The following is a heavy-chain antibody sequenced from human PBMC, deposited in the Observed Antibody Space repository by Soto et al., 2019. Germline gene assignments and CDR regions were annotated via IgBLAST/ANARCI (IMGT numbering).Heavy chain of an antibody. CDR2: ISGSGGST. CDR1: GFTFSIFA. J-gene: IGHJ4*02. D-gene: IGHD7-27*01. V-gene: IGHV3-23*01. Sequence: GGSLRLSCAASGFTFSIFAMSRVRQSPGKGLEWVSTISGSGGSTYYADAVKGRFSISRDNSMGTLYLQMKSLRVEDTAIYYCAKEVSLGSTVDLGYWGQGTLVTVSS. CDR3: AKEVSLGSTVDLGY.